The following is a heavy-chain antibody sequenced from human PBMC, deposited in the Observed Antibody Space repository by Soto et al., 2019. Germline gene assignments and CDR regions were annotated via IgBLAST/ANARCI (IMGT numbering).Heavy chain of an antibody. CDR3: ASQYYYDSSGYYRSYYFDY. CDR1: GGSISSGGYS. V-gene: IGHV4-30-2*01. J-gene: IGHJ4*02. CDR2: IYHSGST. D-gene: IGHD3-22*01. Sequence: SETLSLTCAVSGGSISSGGYSWSCIRQPPGKGLEWIGYIYHSGSTYYNPSLKSRVTISVDRSKNQFSLKLSSVTAADTAVYYCASQYYYDSSGYYRSYYFDYWGQGTLVT.